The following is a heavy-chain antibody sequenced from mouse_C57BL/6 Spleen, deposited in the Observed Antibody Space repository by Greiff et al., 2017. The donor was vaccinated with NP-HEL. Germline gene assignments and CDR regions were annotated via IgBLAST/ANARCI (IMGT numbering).Heavy chain of an antibody. CDR1: GFSLTSYG. CDR3: SRTIPYYAMDY. V-gene: IGHV2-2*01. Sequence: VKLVESGPGLVQPSQCLSITCTVSGFSLTSYGVHWVRQSPGKGLEWLGVIWSGGSTAYNAAFISRLSISKDKSKSQVFFKMNSLQADDTARYYWSRTIPYYAMDYWGQGTSVTVSS. CDR2: IWSGGST. J-gene: IGHJ4*01.